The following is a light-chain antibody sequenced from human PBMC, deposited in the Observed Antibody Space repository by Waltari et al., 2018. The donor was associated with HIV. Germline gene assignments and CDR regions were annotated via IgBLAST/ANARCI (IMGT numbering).Light chain of an antibody. CDR2: DAS. Sequence: EIVLTQSPATLSLSPGARATLSCGASQGVRSLLAWYQQKPGQAPRLLSYDASNSATGIPSRFSGSGSGTDFTLSISSLAPEDFAVYDCQQRINGPLTFGGGTEVEIK. CDR3: QQRINGPLT. V-gene: IGKV3-11*01. J-gene: IGKJ4*01. CDR1: QGVRSL.